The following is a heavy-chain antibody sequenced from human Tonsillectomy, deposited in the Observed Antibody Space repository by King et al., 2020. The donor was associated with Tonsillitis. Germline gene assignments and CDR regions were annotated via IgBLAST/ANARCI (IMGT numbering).Heavy chain of an antibody. CDR3: ARGGVGWFVELLYFGDY. Sequence: VQLQESGPGLVKPSQTLSLTCTVSGGSISSGDYYWSWIRQPPGKGLEWIGYIYYSGSTYYNPSLKSRVTISVDTSKNQFSLKLSSVTAADTAVYYCARGGVGWFVELLYFGDYWGQGTLVTVSS. D-gene: IGHD3-10*01. J-gene: IGHJ4*02. CDR2: IYYSGST. CDR1: GGSISSGDYY. V-gene: IGHV4-30-4*01.